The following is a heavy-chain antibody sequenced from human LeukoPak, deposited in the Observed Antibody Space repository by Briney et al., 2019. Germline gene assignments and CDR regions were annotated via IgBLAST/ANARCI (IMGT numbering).Heavy chain of an antibody. CDR1: GGSISSSSYY. CDR2: IYYSGST. Sequence: SETLSLTCTVSGGSISSSSYYWGWIRQPPGKGLEWIGSIYYSGSTYYNPSLKSRVTISVDTSKNQFSLKLSSVTAADTAVYYCARDQPFDYWGQGTLVTVSS. CDR3: ARDQPFDY. V-gene: IGHV4-39*07. J-gene: IGHJ4*02.